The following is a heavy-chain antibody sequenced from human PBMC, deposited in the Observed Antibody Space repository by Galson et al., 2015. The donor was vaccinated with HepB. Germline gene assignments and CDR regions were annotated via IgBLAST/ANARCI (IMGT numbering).Heavy chain of an antibody. V-gene: IGHV4-59*01. CDR1: GGSISSYY. Sequence: ETLSLTCTVSGGSISSYYWSWIRQPPGKGLEWIGYIYYSGSTNYNPSLKSRVTISVDTSKNQFSLKLSSVTAADTAVYYCARDRGCSGGSCYPLARILHGYNWFDPWGQGTLVTVSS. D-gene: IGHD2-15*01. CDR3: ARDRGCSGGSCYPLARILHGYNWFDP. J-gene: IGHJ5*02. CDR2: IYYSGST.